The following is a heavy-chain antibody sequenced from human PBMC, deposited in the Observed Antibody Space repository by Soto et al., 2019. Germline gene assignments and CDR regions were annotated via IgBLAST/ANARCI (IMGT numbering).Heavy chain of an antibody. V-gene: IGHV1-69*01. CDR3: AREGLVLVPTTVNSDYYYYAMDV. Sequence: QGLEWMGGIIPRSATSNYAQKFQGRVTITADESTSTAYMELSSLRSEDTAVYYCAREGLVLVPTTVNSDYYYYAMDVWGQGTTVTVSS. CDR2: IIPRSATS. J-gene: IGHJ6*02. D-gene: IGHD2-2*01.